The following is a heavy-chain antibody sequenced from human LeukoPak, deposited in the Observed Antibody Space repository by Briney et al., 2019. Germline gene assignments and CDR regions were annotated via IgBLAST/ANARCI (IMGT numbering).Heavy chain of an antibody. J-gene: IGHJ3*02. CDR1: GYTFSNYG. D-gene: IGHD3-16*02. CDR3: TREGVYSPDPSSYHRDAFDI. V-gene: IGHV1-18*01. CDR2: ISAYNGNT. Sequence: ASVKVSCKASGYTFSNYGISWVRQAPGQGLEWMGWISAYNGNTNYAQKLQGRVTMTTDTSTSTAYMELRSLRSDDTAVYYCTREGVYSPDPSSYHRDAFDIWGQGTVVTVSS.